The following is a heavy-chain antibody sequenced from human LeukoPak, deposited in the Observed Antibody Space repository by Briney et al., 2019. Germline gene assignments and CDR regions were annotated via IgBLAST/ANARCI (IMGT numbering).Heavy chain of an antibody. CDR3: ARHFDRDGYKSNAFDI. V-gene: IGHV4-39*01. D-gene: IGHD5-24*01. CDR2: MYYSGST. Sequence: SETLSLTCTVSGGSFSSSSYYWGWIRQPPGKGLEWIGSMYYSGSTYYNASLRSRVTISVDTSKNQFSLKLSSVTAVDTAVYYCARHFDRDGYKSNAFDIWGQGTMVTVSS. J-gene: IGHJ3*02. CDR1: GGSFSSSSYY.